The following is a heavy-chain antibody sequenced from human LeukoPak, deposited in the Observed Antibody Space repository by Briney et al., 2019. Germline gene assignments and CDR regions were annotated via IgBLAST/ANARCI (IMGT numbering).Heavy chain of an antibody. Sequence: SETLSLTCTVSGGSISSGSYYWSWIRQPAGKGLEWIGRIYTSGSTNYNPSLKSRVTISVDTSKNQFSLKLSSVTAADTAVYYCAREGGYDFWSGLVFDPWGQGTLVTVSS. CDR3: AREGGYDFWSGLVFDP. CDR1: GGSISSGSYY. D-gene: IGHD3-3*01. V-gene: IGHV4-61*02. CDR2: IYTSGST. J-gene: IGHJ5*02.